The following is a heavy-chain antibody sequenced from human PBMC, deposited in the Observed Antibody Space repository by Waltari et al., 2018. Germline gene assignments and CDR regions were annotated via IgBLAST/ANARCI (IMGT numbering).Heavy chain of an antibody. CDR3: ATWTGGSLGAFDN. Sequence: EVQLVESGGGLIEPGGSLRLSCEVSGLTVSINYIGWVRQAPGKGLEWVSVIYSGGDTYDADAVRCRFTISRDNSKNTLYLQMNSLRVEDTALYYCATWTGGSLGAFDNWGQGTMVTVSS. J-gene: IGHJ3*02. CDR1: GLTVSINY. D-gene: IGHD7-27*01. V-gene: IGHV3-53*01. CDR2: IYSGGDT.